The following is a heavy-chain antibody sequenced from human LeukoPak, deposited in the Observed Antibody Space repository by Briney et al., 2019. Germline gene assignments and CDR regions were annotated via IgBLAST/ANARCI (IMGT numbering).Heavy chain of an antibody. V-gene: IGHV5-51*01. CDR2: IYPGDSDT. J-gene: IGHJ4*02. D-gene: IGHD5-24*01. CDR1: GYSFTHYW. Sequence: GESLKISCQGSGYSFTHYWIAWVRQMPGIGLEWMGIIYPGDSDTRYSPSFQGQVTISADESISTVYLQWSSLKASDTAMYYCAGQDGYKREIDYWGQGTLVTVSS. CDR3: AGQDGYKREIDY.